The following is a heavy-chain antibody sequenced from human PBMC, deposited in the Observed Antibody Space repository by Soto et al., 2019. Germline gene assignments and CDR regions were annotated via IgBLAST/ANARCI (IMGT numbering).Heavy chain of an antibody. CDR1: GVSISSNNW. J-gene: IGHJ5*02. CDR2: IYHSGST. V-gene: IGHV4-4*02. D-gene: IGHD3-3*01. CDR3: ATLKTYPIFGPYTWFDT. Sequence: QVQLQESGPGLVKPSATLSLTCAVSGVSISSNNWWSWVRQPPGKGLEWIGEIYHSGSTNYNPSLKSRVTISVDKYKNQFSLKLSSMTAADTAVYYCATLKTYPIFGPYTWFDTWGQGSLVTVSS.